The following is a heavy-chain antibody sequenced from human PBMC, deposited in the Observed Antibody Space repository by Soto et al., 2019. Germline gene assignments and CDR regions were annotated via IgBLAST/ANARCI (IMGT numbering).Heavy chain of an antibody. CDR2: INWNDDE. D-gene: IGHD2-15*01. CDR1: GFSLNTRAVG. CDR3: AHRHDLGGFDL. Sequence: QITLKESGPTLVKPTQTLTLTCTFSGFSLNTRAVGVGWIRQPPGKALEWLALINWNDDERYSPSLKDRLTITKDTSKNHVVLTMTNMDPVDTATYYCAHRHDLGGFDLWGQGTTVTVSS. V-gene: IGHV2-5*01. J-gene: IGHJ3*01.